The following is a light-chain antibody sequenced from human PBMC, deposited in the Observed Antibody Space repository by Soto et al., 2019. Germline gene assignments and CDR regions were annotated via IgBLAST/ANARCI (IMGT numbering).Light chain of an antibody. Sequence: EIVLTQSPGTLSLSPGERATLSCRASQSVSSSALAWYQQKPGQAPRRLIYGASSRATGIPDRFSGSGSGTEFTLTISSLQSEDFAVYYCQHYNSWPLTFGGGTKVDIK. V-gene: IGKV3-20*01. CDR3: QHYNSWPLT. CDR1: QSVSSSA. J-gene: IGKJ4*01. CDR2: GAS.